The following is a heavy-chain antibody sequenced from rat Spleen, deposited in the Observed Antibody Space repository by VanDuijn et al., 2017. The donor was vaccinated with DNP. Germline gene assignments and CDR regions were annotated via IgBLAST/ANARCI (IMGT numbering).Heavy chain of an antibody. CDR2: ISYSGSA. CDR3: ARWTYYFDY. V-gene: IGHV3-1*01. Sequence: EVQLQESGPGLVKPSQSLSLTCSVTGYSITSNYWGWVRKFPGNKMEWIGHISYSGSATYNPTLKSRISITRDTSKNQFFLQLSSVSTEDTATYSCARWTYYFDYWGQGVMVTVSS. J-gene: IGHJ2*01. CDR1: GYSITSNY.